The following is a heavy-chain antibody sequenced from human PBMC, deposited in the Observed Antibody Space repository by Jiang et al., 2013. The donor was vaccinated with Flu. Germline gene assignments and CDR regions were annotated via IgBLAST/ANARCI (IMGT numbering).Heavy chain of an antibody. Sequence: KVSGYTLTELSMHWVRQAPGKGLEWMGGFDPEDGETIYAQKFQGRVTMTEDTSTDTAYMELSSLRSEDTAVYYRATTRSGRYWYFDLWGRGTLVTVSS. J-gene: IGHJ2*01. V-gene: IGHV1-24*01. CDR2: FDPEDGET. CDR1: GYTLTELS. CDR3: ATTRSGRYWYFDL.